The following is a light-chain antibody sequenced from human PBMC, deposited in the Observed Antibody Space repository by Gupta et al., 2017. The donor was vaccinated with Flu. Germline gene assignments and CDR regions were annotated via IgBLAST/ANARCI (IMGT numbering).Light chain of an antibody. V-gene: IGKV4-1*01. CDR2: WAS. Sequence: DIVMTQSLDPLAVSLGERATINCKSSQSVLYSSNNKNYLAWYQQKPGQPPKLLIYWASTRESGVPDRFSGSGSGTDFTLTISSLQAEDVAVYYCQQYDSTPQTFGQGTKVEIK. J-gene: IGKJ1*01. CDR1: QSVLYSSNNKNY. CDR3: QQYDSTPQT.